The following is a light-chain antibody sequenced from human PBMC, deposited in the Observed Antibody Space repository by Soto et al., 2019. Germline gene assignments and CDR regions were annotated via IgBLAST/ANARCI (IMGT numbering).Light chain of an antibody. CDR3: GAYAVIDYYV. Sequence: QSALTQPPSASGSPGQSVTISCTGTSSDIGTYNYVSWYQHHPGRPPKLMISEVNKRPSGVPGRFSGSKSGNTASLTISGLQAEDEADYYCGAYAVIDYYVFGSGTKVTVL. CDR2: EVN. V-gene: IGLV2-8*01. J-gene: IGLJ1*01. CDR1: SSDIGTYNY.